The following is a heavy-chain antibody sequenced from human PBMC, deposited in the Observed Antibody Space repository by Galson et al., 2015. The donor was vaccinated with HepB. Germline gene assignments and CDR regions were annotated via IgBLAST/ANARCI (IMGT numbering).Heavy chain of an antibody. J-gene: IGHJ4*02. V-gene: IGHV1-69*10. D-gene: IGHD3-22*01. CDR3: AKDQFYDSTGYYPSYFDY. CDR1: GGTFSSYA. Sequence: SVKVSCKASGGTFSSYAISWVRQAPGQGLEWMGGIIPILGIANYAQKFQGRVTITADKSTSTAYMELSSLRAEDTAVYFCAKDQFYDSTGYYPSYFDYWGQGTLVTVSS. CDR2: IIPILGIA.